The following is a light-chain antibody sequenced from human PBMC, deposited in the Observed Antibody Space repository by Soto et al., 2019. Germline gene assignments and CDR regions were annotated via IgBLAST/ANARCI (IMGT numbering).Light chain of an antibody. Sequence: DIQMTHSPSTLSGSVGDRVTITCRASQSISSWLAWYQQKPGKAPKLLIYDASILESGVPSRFRGSGSGTEFTLTISSLQPDDFATYYCQQYNSNSATFGRGTMVDVK. J-gene: IGKJ1*01. CDR1: QSISSW. V-gene: IGKV1-5*01. CDR3: QQYNSNSAT. CDR2: DAS.